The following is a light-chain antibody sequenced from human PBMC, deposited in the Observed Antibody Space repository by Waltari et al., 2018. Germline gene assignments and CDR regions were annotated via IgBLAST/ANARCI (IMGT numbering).Light chain of an antibody. Sequence: QSVLTQPPSASGTPGQRVAISCSGSSSNIGSNYLYWYQQLPGTAPKLPICESDQRSSGVPDRFSGSKSGTSASLAISGLRSEDEADYYCATWDDSLNALVFGGGTKLTVL. CDR2: ESD. CDR3: ATWDDSLNALV. V-gene: IGLV1-47*01. CDR1: SSNIGSNY. J-gene: IGLJ3*02.